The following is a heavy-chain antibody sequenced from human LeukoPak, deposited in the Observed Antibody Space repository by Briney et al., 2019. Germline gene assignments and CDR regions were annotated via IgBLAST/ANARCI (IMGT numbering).Heavy chain of an antibody. V-gene: IGHV3-21*01. J-gene: IGHJ1*01. CDR2: ISSSSSYI. CDR1: GFTFSSYS. D-gene: IGHD3-3*01. Sequence: SGGSLRLSCAASGFTFSSYSMNWVRQAPGKGPEWVSSISSSSSYIYYADSVKGRFTISRDNAKNTVSLQMNSLRADDTGVYYCARAPSEVGGYYPEYFRHWGQGTLVTVSS. CDR3: ARAPSEVGGYYPEYFRH.